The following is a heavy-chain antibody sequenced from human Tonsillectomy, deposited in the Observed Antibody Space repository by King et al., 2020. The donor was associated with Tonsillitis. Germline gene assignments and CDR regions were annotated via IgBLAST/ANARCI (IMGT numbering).Heavy chain of an antibody. J-gene: IGHJ6*02. CDR2: IYTSGST. V-gene: IGHV4-4*07. CDR1: GGSISSYY. CDR3: ARDIIKTQRPYVSLPRGAADLGGRPLRAYYYYGMDV. Sequence: QLQESGPGLVKPSETLSLTCTVSGGSISSYYWSWIRQPAGKGLEWIGRIYTSGSTHYNPSLKSRVTMSVDTSKNQLSLKLSSVTAADTAVYYCARDIIKTQRPYVSLPRGAADLGGRPLRAYYYYGMDVWGQGTTVTVSS. D-gene: IGHD2-15*01.